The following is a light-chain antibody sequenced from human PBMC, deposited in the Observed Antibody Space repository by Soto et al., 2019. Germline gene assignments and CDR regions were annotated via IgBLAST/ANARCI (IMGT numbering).Light chain of an antibody. CDR2: DAS. V-gene: IGKV3-15*01. CDR1: QNIRSN. CDR3: QQSYAAPLT. Sequence: EIVMTQSPATLSVSPGERATLSCRASQNIRSNLAWYQQKPGQPPTLLVSDASSRARNIPARFNGSGSGTEFTLAISSLQSEDFATYYCQQSYAAPLTFGGGNKVEIK. J-gene: IGKJ4*01.